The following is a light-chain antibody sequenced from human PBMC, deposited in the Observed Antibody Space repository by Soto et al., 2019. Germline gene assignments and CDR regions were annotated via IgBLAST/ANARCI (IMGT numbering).Light chain of an antibody. Sequence: EIVMTQSPATLSVSPGEIATFSFSAGQSVNNNLAWYQLKPGQAPRLLVYGASIRATGIPARFSGSGSGTDFTLTISSLEPEDFAVYYCQQRSNWPPWTFGQGTKVDIK. CDR1: QSVNNN. J-gene: IGKJ1*01. CDR2: GAS. CDR3: QQRSNWPPWT. V-gene: IGKV3-11*01.